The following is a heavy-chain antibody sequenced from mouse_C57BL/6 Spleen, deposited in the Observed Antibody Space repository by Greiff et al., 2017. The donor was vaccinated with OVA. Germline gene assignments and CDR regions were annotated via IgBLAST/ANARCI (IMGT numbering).Heavy chain of an antibody. Sequence: QVQLQQSGAELVKPGASVKMSCKASGYTFTSYWITWVKQRPGQGLEWIGDIYPGSGSTNYNEKFKSKATLTVDTSSSTAYMQLSSLTSEDSAVYYCARSPLRRRGAMDYWGQGTSVTVSS. CDR1: GYTFTSYW. V-gene: IGHV1-55*01. J-gene: IGHJ4*01. CDR2: IYPGSGST. CDR3: ARSPLRRRGAMDY. D-gene: IGHD1-2*01.